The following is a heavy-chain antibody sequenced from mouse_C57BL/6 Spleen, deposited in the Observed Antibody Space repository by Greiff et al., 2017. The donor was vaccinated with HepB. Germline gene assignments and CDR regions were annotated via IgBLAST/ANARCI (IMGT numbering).Heavy chain of an antibody. CDR3: ASHYYGSSYAMDY. D-gene: IGHD1-1*01. J-gene: IGHJ4*01. V-gene: IGHV1-82*01. CDR2: IYPGDGDT. Sequence: VQVVESGPELVKPGASVKISCKASGYAFSSSWMNWVKQRPGKGLEWIGRIYPGDGDTNYNGKFKGKATLTADKSSSTAYMQLSSLTSEDSAVYFCASHYYGSSYAMDYWGQGTSVTVSS. CDR1: GYAFSSSW.